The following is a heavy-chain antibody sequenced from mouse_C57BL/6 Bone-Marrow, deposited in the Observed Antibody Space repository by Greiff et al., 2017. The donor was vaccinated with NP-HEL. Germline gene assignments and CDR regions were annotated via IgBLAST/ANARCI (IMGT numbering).Heavy chain of an antibody. D-gene: IGHD1-1*01. V-gene: IGHV5-9-1*02. Sequence: EVKLMESGEGLVKPGGSLKLSCAASGFTFSSYAMSWVRQTPEKRLEWVAYISSGGDYIYYAATVKGRFTISRDNAKNTRYLQMSSLKSEDTAMYYCTREDYGRYAMDYWGQGTSVTVSS. CDR3: TREDYGRYAMDY. CDR2: ISSGGDYI. J-gene: IGHJ4*01. CDR1: GFTFSSYA.